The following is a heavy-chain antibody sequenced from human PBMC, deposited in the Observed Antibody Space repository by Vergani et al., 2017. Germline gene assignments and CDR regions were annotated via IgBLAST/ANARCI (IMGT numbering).Heavy chain of an antibody. J-gene: IGHJ4*02. Sequence: QVQLQESGPGLVKPSETLSLTCTVSGGSVSSGSYYWSWIRQPPGKGLEWIGYIYYSGSTNYNPSLQIRVTISVDTSKNQFSLKLSSVTAADTAVYYCARDSPYDFWSGYSHWGQGTLVTVSS. CDR1: GGSVSSGSYY. CDR2: IYYSGST. V-gene: IGHV4-61*01. CDR3: ARDSPYDFWSGYSH. D-gene: IGHD3-3*01.